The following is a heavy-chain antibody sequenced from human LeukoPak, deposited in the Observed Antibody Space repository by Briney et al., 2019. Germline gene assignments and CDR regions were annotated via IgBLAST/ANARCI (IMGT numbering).Heavy chain of an antibody. CDR3: ARDPYYYDSGSFAAFDI. D-gene: IGHD3-10*01. V-gene: IGHV3-7*01. CDR2: IKEDGSKT. J-gene: IGHJ3*02. Sequence: PGGSLRLSCAASGFTFSNYGMTWVRQAPGKGLEWVANIKEDGSKTFYVDSVKGRFTISRDNAKNSLYLQMNSLRAEDTAVYYCARDPYYYDSGSFAAFDIWGQGTMVTVSS. CDR1: GFTFSNYG.